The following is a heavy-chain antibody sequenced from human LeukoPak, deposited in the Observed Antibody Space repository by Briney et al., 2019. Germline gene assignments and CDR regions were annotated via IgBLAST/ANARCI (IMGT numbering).Heavy chain of an antibody. CDR2: IYYSGST. D-gene: IGHD2-2*01. Sequence: SDTLSLTCTFSGSSIRDDYWSWIRQPPGKGLEWIGNIYYSGSTKYNPSLKSRVTISIDTSRNQFSLKLPSVTAADTAVYYCARVPHCSSNSCQAWFDPRGQGTLVTVSS. J-gene: IGHJ5*02. V-gene: IGHV4-59*01. CDR3: ARVPHCSSNSCQAWFDP. CDR1: GSSIRDDY.